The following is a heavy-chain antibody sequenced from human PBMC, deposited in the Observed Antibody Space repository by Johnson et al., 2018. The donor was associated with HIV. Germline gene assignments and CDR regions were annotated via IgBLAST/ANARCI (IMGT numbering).Heavy chain of an antibody. CDR3: ARGYTWNDVSI. Sequence: QVQLVESGGGVVQPGRSLRLSCTASGFTFSTYGMHWVRQAPGKGLEWVALIWYDGSDKYYADSVKGRFTISRDNSKNMLYLQMNSLRTDHTAVYYCARGYTWNDVSIWGQGTMVTVSS. D-gene: IGHD1-1*01. CDR2: IWYDGSDK. J-gene: IGHJ3*02. CDR1: GFTFSTYG. V-gene: IGHV3-33*03.